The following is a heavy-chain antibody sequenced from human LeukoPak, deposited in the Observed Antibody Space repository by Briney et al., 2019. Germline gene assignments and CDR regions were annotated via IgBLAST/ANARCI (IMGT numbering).Heavy chain of an antibody. CDR1: GGSISGYY. V-gene: IGHV4-34*01. CDR2: INHSGST. D-gene: IGHD3-3*01. Sequence: SETLSLTCTVSGGSISGYYWSWIRQPPGKGLEWIGEINHSGSTNYNPSLKSRVTISVDTSKNQFSLKLSSVTAADTAVYYCARRFGVVIRWFDPWGQGTLVTVSS. J-gene: IGHJ5*02. CDR3: ARRFGVVIRWFDP.